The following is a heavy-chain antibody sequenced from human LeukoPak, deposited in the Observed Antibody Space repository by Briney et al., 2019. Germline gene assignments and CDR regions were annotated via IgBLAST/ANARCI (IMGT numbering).Heavy chain of an antibody. CDR3: AKEWELEVSNWFDP. V-gene: IGHV3-23*01. Sequence: GGSLRLSCAASGFTFSSYAMSWVRQAPGKGLEWVSAISGSGGSTYYADPLKGRFTISRDNSKTTLYLQMNSLRAEDTAVYYCAKEWELEVSNWFDPWGQGTLVTVSS. CDR1: GFTFSSYA. CDR2: ISGSGGST. J-gene: IGHJ5*02. D-gene: IGHD1-26*01.